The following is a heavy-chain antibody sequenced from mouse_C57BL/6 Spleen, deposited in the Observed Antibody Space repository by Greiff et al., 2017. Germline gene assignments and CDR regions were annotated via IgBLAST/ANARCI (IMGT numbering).Heavy chain of an antibody. J-gene: IGHJ4*01. CDR1: GFTFSDYG. V-gene: IGHV5-17*01. CDR3: ARGNYDYDYAMDY. D-gene: IGHD2-4*01. Sequence: EVHLVESGGGLVKPGGSLKLSCAASGFTFSDYGMHWVRQAPEKGLEWVAYISSGSSTIYYADTVKGRFTISRDNAKNTLFLQMTSLRSEDTAMYYCARGNYDYDYAMDYWGQGTSVTVSS. CDR2: ISSGSSTI.